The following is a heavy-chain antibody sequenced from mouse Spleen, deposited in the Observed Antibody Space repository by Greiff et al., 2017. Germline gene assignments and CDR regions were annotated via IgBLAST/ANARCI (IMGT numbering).Heavy chain of an antibody. CDR1: GYTFTSYT. D-gene: IGHD1-1*01. Sequence: VKVVESGAELARPGASVKMSCKASGYTFTSYTMHWVKQRPGQGLEWIGYINPSSGYTKYNQKFKDKATLTADESSSTAYMQLSSLTSEDSAVYYCARTITTVVAPFAYWGQGTLVTVSA. CDR2: INPSSGYT. CDR3: ARTITTVVAPFAY. V-gene: IGHV1-4*01. J-gene: IGHJ3*01.